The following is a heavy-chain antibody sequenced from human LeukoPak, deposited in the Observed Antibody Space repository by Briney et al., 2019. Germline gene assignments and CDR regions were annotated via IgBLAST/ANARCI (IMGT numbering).Heavy chain of an antibody. CDR3: AKDWYPGTTVTTTHWFDP. CDR1: GFTFSSYA. CDR2: ISGSGGST. V-gene: IGHV3-23*01. Sequence: GGSLRLSCAASGFTFSSYAMNWVRQAPGKGLEWVSVISGSGGSTYYAGSVKGRFTISRDNSKNTLYLQMNSLRAEDTAVYYCAKDWYPGTTVTTTHWFDPWGRGTLVTVSS. D-gene: IGHD4-17*01. J-gene: IGHJ5*02.